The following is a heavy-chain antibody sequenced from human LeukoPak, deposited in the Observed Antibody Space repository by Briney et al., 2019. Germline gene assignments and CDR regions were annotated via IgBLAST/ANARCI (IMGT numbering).Heavy chain of an antibody. Sequence: SETLSLTCTVSGGSISSYYWSWIRQPPGKGLEWIGYIYYSGSTNYNPSPKSRVTISVDTSKNQFSLKLSSVTAADTAVYYCARRKYGGREPPHDAFDIWGQGTMVTVSS. V-gene: IGHV4-59*08. J-gene: IGHJ3*02. CDR1: GGSISSYY. D-gene: IGHD4-23*01. CDR2: IYYSGST. CDR3: ARRKYGGREPPHDAFDI.